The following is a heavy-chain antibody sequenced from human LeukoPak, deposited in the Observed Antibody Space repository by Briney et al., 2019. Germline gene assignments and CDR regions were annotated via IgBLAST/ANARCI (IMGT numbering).Heavy chain of an antibody. V-gene: IGHV4-4*07. CDR3: ARGFRMIRGVISFRVFDI. Sequence: SETLSLTCTVSGGSIRSYYWSWIRQPAGKGLEWIGRIYSSGSSNYNPSLKSRVTISVDTSKNQFSLKLSSVTAADTAVYYCARGFRMIRGVISFRVFDIWGPGTMVTVSS. J-gene: IGHJ3*02. D-gene: IGHD3-10*01. CDR1: GGSIRSYY. CDR2: IYSSGSS.